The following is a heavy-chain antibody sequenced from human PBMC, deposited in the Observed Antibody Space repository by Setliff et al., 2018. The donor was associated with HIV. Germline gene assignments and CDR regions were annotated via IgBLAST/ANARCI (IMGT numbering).Heavy chain of an antibody. J-gene: IGHJ4*02. V-gene: IGHV1-8*01. D-gene: IGHD2-2*01. CDR3: ARGYCSSTSCYGIYYFDN. CDR2: MNPNSGNT. CDR1: GYTFTSYD. Sequence: GASVKVSCKASGYTFTSYDINWVRQTTGQGLEWMGWMNPNSGNTGYAQKFQGRVTMTRKTSISTAYMELRSLRSDDTAVYYCARGYCSSTSCYGIYYFDNWGQGTPVTVSS.